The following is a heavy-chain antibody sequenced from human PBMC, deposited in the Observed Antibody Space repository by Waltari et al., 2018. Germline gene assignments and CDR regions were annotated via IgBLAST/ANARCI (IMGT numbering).Heavy chain of an antibody. V-gene: IGHV4-61*02. CDR3: ARVAYCSSTSCPTFYYYMDV. D-gene: IGHD2-2*01. CDR2: IYTSGST. Sequence: QVQLQESGPGLVKPSQTLSLTCTVSCRSISSGSYYRSWIRQPAGQGLEWIGRIYTSGSTNYNPSLKSRVTISVDTSKNQFSLKLSSVTAADTAVYYCARVAYCSSTSCPTFYYYMDVWGKGTTVTVSS. CDR1: CRSISSGSYY. J-gene: IGHJ6*03.